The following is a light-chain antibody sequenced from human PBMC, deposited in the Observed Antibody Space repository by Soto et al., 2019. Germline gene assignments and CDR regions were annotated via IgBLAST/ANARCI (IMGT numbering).Light chain of an antibody. CDR2: ATP. CDR3: HHDGDSPPWT. Sequence: EIVLTQSPGTLSLSPGERATLSCRASQNVISTFLGWYQQKPGQAPRLLIYATPSRATGIPDRFSGGGSGTDFTLTISRLEHEDFALYYCHHDGDSPPWTFGQGTKVEIK. V-gene: IGKV3-20*01. J-gene: IGKJ1*01. CDR1: QNVISTF.